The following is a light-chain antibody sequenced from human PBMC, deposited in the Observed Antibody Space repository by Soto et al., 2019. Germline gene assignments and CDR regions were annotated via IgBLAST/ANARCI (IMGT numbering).Light chain of an antibody. V-gene: IGKV1-39*01. J-gene: IGKJ4*01. CDR1: QSISSY. CDR3: QQSYSTPLT. CDR2: AAS. Sequence: DIQMTQSTSSLSASVGDRVTSTCRASQSISSYLNWYQQKPGKAPKLLIYAASSLQSGVPSRFSGSGSGTNFTLTISSLQPEDFATYYCQQSYSTPLTFGGGTKV.